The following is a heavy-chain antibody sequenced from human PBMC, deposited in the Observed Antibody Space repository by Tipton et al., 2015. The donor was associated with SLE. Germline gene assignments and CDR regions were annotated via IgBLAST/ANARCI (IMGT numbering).Heavy chain of an antibody. Sequence: TLSLTCIVSGDSITSYYWTWIRQPAGKGLEWIGHISTSGSTYYNPSLKSRVTISVDTSKNQFSLKLSSVTAADTAVYYCASASTGPGAFDIWGQGTMVTVSS. CDR2: ISTSGST. D-gene: IGHD2-8*02. CDR1: GDSITSYY. V-gene: IGHV4-4*07. CDR3: ASASTGPGAFDI. J-gene: IGHJ3*02.